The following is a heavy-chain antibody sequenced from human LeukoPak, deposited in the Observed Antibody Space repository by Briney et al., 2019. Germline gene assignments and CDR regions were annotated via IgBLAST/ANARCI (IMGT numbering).Heavy chain of an antibody. CDR3: ANEGDYVAY. CDR1: GFTFSSYA. Sequence: GGSLRLCCAASGFTFSSYAMSWARHAQGKRVECVSAISGSGGSRYYADSVKGRFTISRDNSKNTLYLQMDSLRAEDTAVYYCANEGDYVAYWGQGTLVTVSS. CDR2: ISGSGGSR. V-gene: IGHV3-23*01. J-gene: IGHJ4*02.